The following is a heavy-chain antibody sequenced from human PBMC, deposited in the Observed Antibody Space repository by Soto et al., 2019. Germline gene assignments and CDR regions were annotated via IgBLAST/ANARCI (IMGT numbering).Heavy chain of an antibody. Sequence: RTNANTGTTVRENVSGHTAAWNWVRQSPSRGLEWLGRTYYRSKWYNDYAVSVKSRITINPDTSKNQFSLQLNSVTPEDTAVYYCARDRNRITMVRGVTEDYYYGMDV. V-gene: IGHV6-1*01. CDR1: RENVSGHTAA. D-gene: IGHD3-10*01. CDR3: ARDRNRITMVRGVTEDYYYGMDV. J-gene: IGHJ6*01. CDR2: TYYRSKWYN.